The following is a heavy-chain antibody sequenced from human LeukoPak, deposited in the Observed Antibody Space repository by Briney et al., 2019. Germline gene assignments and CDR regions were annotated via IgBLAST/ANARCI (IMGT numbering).Heavy chain of an antibody. CDR3: AKDTAISGSHRTLGFDY. CDR2: ISLDGSNK. D-gene: IGHD2-21*02. V-gene: IGHV3-30*18. CDR1: GITFSSYA. J-gene: IGHJ4*02. Sequence: GSPRLSCSVSGITFSSYADHRVRPAPGKGLEWGAVISLDGSNKYYADYVKGRFTISRDNSKKTLYLQMNSLRADDTAVYYCAKDTAISGSHRTLGFDYWGQGTLVIVSS.